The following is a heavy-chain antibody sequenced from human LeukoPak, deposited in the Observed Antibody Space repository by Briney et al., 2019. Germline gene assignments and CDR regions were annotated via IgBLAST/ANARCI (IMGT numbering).Heavy chain of an antibody. CDR1: GFTFSSYS. CDR2: ISYDGSKK. CDR3: GAGFTWVDY. J-gene: IGHJ4*02. Sequence: GRSLRLSCAASGFTFSSYSIHWVRQALGKGLEWVAVISYDGSKKYYADSVKGRFTISRDNSKNTLYLQMNSLRAEDTAVYYCGAGFTWVDYWGQGTLVTVSS. V-gene: IGHV3-30*03. D-gene: IGHD3-16*01.